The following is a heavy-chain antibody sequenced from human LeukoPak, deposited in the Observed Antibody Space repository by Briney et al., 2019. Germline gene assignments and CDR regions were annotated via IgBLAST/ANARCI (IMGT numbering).Heavy chain of an antibody. J-gene: IGHJ6*02. CDR2: ISSSSSYI. Sequence: GGSLRLSCAASGFTFSSYSMNWVRQAPGRGLEWVSSISSSSSYIYYADSVKGRFTISRDNAKNSLYLQMNSLRAEDTAVYYCARELKLVVAATGYYYYGMDVWGQGTTVTVSS. CDR1: GFTFSSYS. CDR3: ARELKLVVAATGYYYYGMDV. D-gene: IGHD2-15*01. V-gene: IGHV3-21*01.